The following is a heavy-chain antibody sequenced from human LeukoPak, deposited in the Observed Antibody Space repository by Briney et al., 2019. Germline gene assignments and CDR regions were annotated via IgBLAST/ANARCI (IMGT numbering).Heavy chain of an antibody. CDR2: IKQDGSEK. D-gene: IGHD1-26*01. J-gene: IGHJ4*02. V-gene: IGHV3-7*01. CDR3: ARDGVGATDY. CDR1: GFIFSNCW. Sequence: GGSLRLSCAASGFIFSNCWMSWVRQAPGKGLGWVANIKQDGSEKYYVDSVKGRFTISRDNAKNSLYPQMNSLRGEDTAVYYCARDGVGATDYWGQGTLVTVSS.